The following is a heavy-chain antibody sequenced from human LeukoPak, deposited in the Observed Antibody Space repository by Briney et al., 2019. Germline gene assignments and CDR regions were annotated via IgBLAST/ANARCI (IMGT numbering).Heavy chain of an antibody. Sequence: GGSLRLSCAASGFTVSSNYMSWLRQAPGKGLEWVSVIYSGGSTYYADSVKGRFTISRDNSKNTLYLQMNSLRAEDTAVYYCATEGHYDTLTGYSSWYFDLWGRGTLVTVSS. J-gene: IGHJ2*01. CDR2: IYSGGST. CDR1: GFTVSSNY. V-gene: IGHV3-66*01. CDR3: ATEGHYDTLTGYSSWYFDL. D-gene: IGHD3-9*01.